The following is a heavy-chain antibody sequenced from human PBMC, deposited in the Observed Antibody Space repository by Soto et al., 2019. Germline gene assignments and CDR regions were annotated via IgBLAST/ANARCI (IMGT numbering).Heavy chain of an antibody. Sequence: QVQLQQWGAGLLKPSETLSLTCAVYGGSFSGYYWSWIRQPPGKGLEWIGEINHSGSTNYNPSLKSRVTISVDTSKNHFSLKLSSVTAADTAVYYCARVSPSRGMDVWGQGTTVTVSS. J-gene: IGHJ6*02. V-gene: IGHV4-34*01. CDR1: GGSFSGYY. CDR2: INHSGST. CDR3: ARVSPSRGMDV. D-gene: IGHD3-16*02.